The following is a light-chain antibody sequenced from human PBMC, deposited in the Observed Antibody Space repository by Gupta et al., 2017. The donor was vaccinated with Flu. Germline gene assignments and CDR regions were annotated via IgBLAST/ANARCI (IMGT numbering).Light chain of an antibody. V-gene: IGKV1D-12*01. Sequence: DIPMTQSPSSLSAYVGDRVTITCRASQGINNRLAWYHQKPGEAPKMLIYGASTLQTGVPSRFSGSGSGTDFTLTISSLQPEDFATYYCQQADSFPLTFGGGTKVEIK. J-gene: IGKJ4*01. CDR1: QGINNR. CDR2: GAS. CDR3: QQADSFPLT.